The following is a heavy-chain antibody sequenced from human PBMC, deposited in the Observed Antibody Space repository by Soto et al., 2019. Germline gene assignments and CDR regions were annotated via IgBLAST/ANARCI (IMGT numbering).Heavy chain of an antibody. CDR2: LSASGGST. Sequence: EVQLLASGGGLVQPGGSLRLSCAASGFTFSIYAMNWVRQAPGKGLEWVSALSASGGSTYYADSVKGRFTISRDNSKNTLYLQMNSLRAEDTAVYYCAKAGTHSYFDYWGQGTLVTVSS. CDR3: AKAGTHSYFDY. CDR1: GFTFSIYA. D-gene: IGHD1-1*01. V-gene: IGHV3-23*01. J-gene: IGHJ4*02.